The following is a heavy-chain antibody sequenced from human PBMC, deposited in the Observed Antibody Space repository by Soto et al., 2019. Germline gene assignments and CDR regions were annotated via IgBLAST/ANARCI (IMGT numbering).Heavy chain of an antibody. CDR1: DDSISSHR. D-gene: IGHD3-16*01. Sequence: SETLSLTCTVSDDSISSHRWSWIRQPPGKGLEYIGLIYDTGATSYNSSLRSRVTMSIDTSKNQFSLKLTSVTAADTAVYHCASTIWGDFFASWGQGILVTVSS. V-gene: IGHV4-59*11. CDR3: ASTIWGDFFAS. CDR2: IYDTGAT. J-gene: IGHJ4*02.